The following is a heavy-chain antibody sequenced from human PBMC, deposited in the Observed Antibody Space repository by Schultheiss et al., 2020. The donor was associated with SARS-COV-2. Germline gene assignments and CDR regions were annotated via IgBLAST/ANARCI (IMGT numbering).Heavy chain of an antibody. J-gene: IGHJ6*02. Sequence: SETLSLTCAVSGGSISSSNWWSWVRQPPGKGLEWIGTIYYRGNTHYNPSLKSRLAMSVDTSRNQFSLTLNSVTAADTATYYCAREQQLVHFYYYGMDVWGQGTTVTVSS. D-gene: IGHD6-6*01. CDR2: IYYRGNT. V-gene: IGHV4-4*02. CDR1: GGSISSSNW. CDR3: AREQQLVHFYYYGMDV.